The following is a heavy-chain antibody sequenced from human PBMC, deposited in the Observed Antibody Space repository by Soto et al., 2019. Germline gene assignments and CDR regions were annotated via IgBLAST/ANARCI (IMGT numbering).Heavy chain of an antibody. D-gene: IGHD6-19*01. CDR2: IHSDGST. J-gene: IGHJ4*02. V-gene: IGHV3-53*01. CDR3: ERDASGPFDH. CDR1: GFTVSDS. Sequence: PGGSLRLSCSVAGFTVSDSMSWVRQAPGKGLECVSFIHSDGSTHYTDSVRGRFTISRDNSKNTLYLQMDRLRVDDKAVYFCERDASGPFDHWGQGTLVTVSS.